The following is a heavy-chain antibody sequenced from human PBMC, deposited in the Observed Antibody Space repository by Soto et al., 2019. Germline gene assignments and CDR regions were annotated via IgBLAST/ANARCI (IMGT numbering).Heavy chain of an antibody. V-gene: IGHV3-30-3*01. J-gene: IGHJ2*01. D-gene: IGHD3-22*01. CDR1: GFTFSNYA. Sequence: QGQLVESGGGVVQPGRSLRLSCAASGFTFSNYALHWVRQAPGKGLESVAVISFDGGKKYSADSVVGRFTISRDNSKKTLNLRMHSLRAEDTAVYYCARVGSLSRNYDSSGYYFSYGYFDLWGRGTLVTVSS. CDR3: ARVGSLSRNYDSSGYYFSYGYFDL. CDR2: ISFDGGKK.